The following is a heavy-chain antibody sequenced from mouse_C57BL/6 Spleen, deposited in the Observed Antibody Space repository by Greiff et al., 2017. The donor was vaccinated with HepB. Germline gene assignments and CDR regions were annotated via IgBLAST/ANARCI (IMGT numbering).Heavy chain of an antibody. CDR1: GYSITSGYD. CDR2: ISYSGST. CDR3: AREDLGYFDY. J-gene: IGHJ2*01. D-gene: IGHD4-1*01. Sequence: EVKVVESGPGMVKPSQSLSLTCTVTGYSITSGYDWHWIRHFPGNKLEWMGYISYSGSTNYNPSLKSRISITHDTSKNHFFLKLNSVTTEDTATYYCAREDLGYFDYWGQGTTLTVSS. V-gene: IGHV3-1*01.